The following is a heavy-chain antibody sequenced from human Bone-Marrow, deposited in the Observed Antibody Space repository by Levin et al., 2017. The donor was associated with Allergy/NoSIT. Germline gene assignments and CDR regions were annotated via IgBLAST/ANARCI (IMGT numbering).Heavy chain of an antibody. V-gene: IGHV3-72*01. CDR3: VRDLGGGNGDDTFDV. CDR1: GFTFSDHY. CDR2: IRDKDNGDIT. J-gene: IGHJ3*01. Sequence: QAGGSLRLSCAASGFTFSDHYMDWVRQAPGKGLEWVGRIRDKDNGDITEFAASVQGRFVISREDSRNSLHLQLNSLKTEDAAVYYCVRDLGGGNGDDTFDVWGQGAMVTVSS. D-gene: IGHD3-16*01.